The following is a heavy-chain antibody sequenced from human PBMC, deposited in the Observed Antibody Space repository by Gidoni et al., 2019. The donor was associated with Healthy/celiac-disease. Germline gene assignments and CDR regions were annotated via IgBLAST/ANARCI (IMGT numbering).Heavy chain of an antibody. D-gene: IGHD3-9*01. J-gene: IGHJ4*02. CDR2: AYNGNT. Sequence: AYNGNTNYAQKLQGRVTMTTDTSTSTAYMELRSLRSDDTAVYYCARQGFYDILTAHDYWGQGTLVTVSS. V-gene: IGHV1-18*01. CDR3: ARQGFYDILTAHDY.